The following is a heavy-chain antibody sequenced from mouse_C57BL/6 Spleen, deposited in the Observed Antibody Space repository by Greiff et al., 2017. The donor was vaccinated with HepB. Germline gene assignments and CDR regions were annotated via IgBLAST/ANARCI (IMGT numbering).Heavy chain of an antibody. J-gene: IGHJ4*01. CDR1: GYTFTDYE. CDR3: TRGGNGNYPYYAMDY. D-gene: IGHD2-1*01. Sequence: QVQLKQSGAELVRPGASVTLSCKASGYTFTDYEMHWVKQTPVHGLEWIGAIDPETGGTAYNQKFKDKSILTADKSSSTAYMELRSLTSEDSAVYYCTRGGNGNYPYYAMDYWGKGTSGTVSS. V-gene: IGHV1-15*01. CDR2: IDPETGGT.